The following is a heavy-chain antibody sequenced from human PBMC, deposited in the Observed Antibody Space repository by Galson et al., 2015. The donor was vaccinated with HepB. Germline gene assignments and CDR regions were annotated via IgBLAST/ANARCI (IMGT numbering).Heavy chain of an antibody. CDR1: GGSISTYY. V-gene: IGHV4-59*08. CDR3: ARGYGGASDFFDI. Sequence: LSLTCAVSGGSISTYYWSWIRQPPGKGLEWIGYVYDRGYTNYNPSLKSRVTMSEDTSKNQFSLKLTSVTAADTAVYYCARGYGGASDFFDIWGQGTVVTVSS. J-gene: IGHJ3*02. CDR2: VYDRGYT. D-gene: IGHD3/OR15-3a*01.